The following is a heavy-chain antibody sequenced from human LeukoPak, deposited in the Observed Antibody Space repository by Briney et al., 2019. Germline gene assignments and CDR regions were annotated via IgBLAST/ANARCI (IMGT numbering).Heavy chain of an antibody. CDR2: INSDGSST. Sequence: GGSLSLSCAASGFTFSSYWMHWVRQAPGKGLVWVSRINSDGSSTSYVDSVKGRFTISRDNAKNTLYLQMNSLRAEDTAVYYCARKGYGNYHHDYWGQGTLVTVSS. V-gene: IGHV3-74*01. J-gene: IGHJ4*02. CDR1: GFTFSSYW. CDR3: ARKGYGNYHHDY. D-gene: IGHD4-11*01.